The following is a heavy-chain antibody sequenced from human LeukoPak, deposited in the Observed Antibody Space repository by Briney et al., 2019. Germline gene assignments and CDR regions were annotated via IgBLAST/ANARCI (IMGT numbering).Heavy chain of an antibody. Sequence: GGSLRLSCAASGFTASSNYMSWVRQAPGTRLEWCSVIYSGGSTYYADSVKGRFTISRYNSKNTLYLQMNSLRAEDTDVYYCAITAYYDDSSGYSDDAFDIWGQGTMVTVSS. CDR3: AITAYYDDSSGYSDDAFDI. CDR1: GFTASSNY. CDR2: IYSGGST. J-gene: IGHJ3*02. V-gene: IGHV3-66*02. D-gene: IGHD3-22*01.